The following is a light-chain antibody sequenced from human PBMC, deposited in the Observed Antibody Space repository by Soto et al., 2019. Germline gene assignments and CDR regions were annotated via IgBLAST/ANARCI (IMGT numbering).Light chain of an antibody. Sequence: EIVLTQSPGILSLSPGERASLSCGASQSITSSFLAWYQQKPGQAPRLLIYGASSRATGIPDRFSGTGSETDFTLTINRLEPEDFAVYYCQQYENSPITFSQGTRLEIK. CDR3: QQYENSPIT. J-gene: IGKJ5*01. CDR1: QSITSSF. CDR2: GAS. V-gene: IGKV3-20*01.